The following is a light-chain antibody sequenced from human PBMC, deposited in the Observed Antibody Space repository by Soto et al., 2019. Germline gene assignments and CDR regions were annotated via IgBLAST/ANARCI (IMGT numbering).Light chain of an antibody. CDR3: QQYKSYPLT. Sequence: DIQMTQSPSIVSGSVGDRFTLSCRASHNVNSWLAWYQQRPGRAPYLLIYDASSLQSGVPSRFSGSGYGTEFTLSISSLQPDDFATYYCQQYKSYPLTFGGGTKVDIK. J-gene: IGKJ4*01. CDR1: HNVNSW. V-gene: IGKV1-5*01. CDR2: DAS.